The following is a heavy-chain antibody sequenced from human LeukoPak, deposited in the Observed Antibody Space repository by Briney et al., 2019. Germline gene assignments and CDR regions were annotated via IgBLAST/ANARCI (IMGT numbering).Heavy chain of an antibody. J-gene: IGHJ3*02. CDR2: INPNSGGT. D-gene: IGHD5-18*01. V-gene: IGHV1-2*06. CDR1: GYTFTGYY. CDR3: ARDRDTAMVDDAFDI. Sequence: ASVKVSCKASGYTFTGYYMHWVRQAPGQGLECMGRINPNSGGTNYAQKFQGRVTMTRDTSISTAYMELSRLRSDDTAVYYCARDRDTAMVDDAFDIWGQGTMVTVS.